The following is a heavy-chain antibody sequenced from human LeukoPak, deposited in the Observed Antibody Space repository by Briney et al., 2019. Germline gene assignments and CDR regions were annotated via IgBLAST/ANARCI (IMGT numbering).Heavy chain of an antibody. CDR1: GFTFSSYA. CDR2: ISGSGGST. V-gene: IGHV3-23*01. D-gene: IGHD5-24*01. Sequence: QSGGSLRLSCAASGFTFSSYAMSWVRQAPGKGLEWVSAISGSGGSTYYADSVKGRFTISRDNAKNSLYLQMNSLRAEDTAVYYCARENVEMAAEFDYWGQGTLVTVSS. J-gene: IGHJ4*02. CDR3: ARENVEMAAEFDY.